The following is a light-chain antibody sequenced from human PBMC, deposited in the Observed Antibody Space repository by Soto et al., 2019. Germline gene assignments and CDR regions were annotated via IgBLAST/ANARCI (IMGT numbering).Light chain of an antibody. CDR3: QQSFSTPYI. CDR2: AAS. J-gene: IGKJ2*01. CDR1: QSVNDY. Sequence: DFQVTQSPSSLSASVGDRVTITCRASQSVNDYLNWYQQRPGKAPRLLIYAASTLHSGVPSRFSGSGFGTDFSLTITSLQPEDFATYYCQQSFSTPYIVGQGTKVDSK. V-gene: IGKV1-39*01.